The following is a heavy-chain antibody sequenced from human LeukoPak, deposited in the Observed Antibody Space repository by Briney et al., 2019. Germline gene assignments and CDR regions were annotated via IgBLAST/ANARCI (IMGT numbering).Heavy chain of an antibody. CDR1: GDSVSSNSAA. Sequence: PSQTLSLTCAISGDSVSSNSAAWNWIRQSPSRGLEWLGRTYYRPKWFNDYAISVKSRITINPDTSRNQFSLQLNSVTPEDTAVYYCARDRGIAAAGYFGLWGRGTLVTASS. V-gene: IGHV6-1*01. CDR2: TYYRPKWFN. D-gene: IGHD6-13*01. CDR3: ARDRGIAAAGYFGL. J-gene: IGHJ2*01.